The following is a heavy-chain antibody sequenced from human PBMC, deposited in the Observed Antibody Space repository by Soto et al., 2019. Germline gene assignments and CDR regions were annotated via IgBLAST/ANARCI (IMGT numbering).Heavy chain of an antibody. CDR2: MYHSGST. CDR3: ARGGWKLFDY. CDR1: GGSIISGGYC. V-gene: IGHV4-30-2*01. D-gene: IGHD6-19*01. Sequence: PSETLSLTCAVSGGSIISGGYCLSWIRQPPGKGLEWIGYMYHSGSTYYNPSLKSRVTISIDRSKNQFSLKLSSVTAADTAVYYCARGGWKLFDYWGQGTLVTVSS. J-gene: IGHJ4*02.